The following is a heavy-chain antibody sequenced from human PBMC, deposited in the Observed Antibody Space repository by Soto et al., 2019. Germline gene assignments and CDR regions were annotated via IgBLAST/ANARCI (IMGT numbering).Heavy chain of an antibody. D-gene: IGHD5-12*01. CDR3: RRGYDSGGDY. J-gene: IGHJ4*02. Sequence: GGSLRLSCAASGFTFGTYWMTWVRQAPGKALEWVANIRPDGSDKYYGDPMKGRFTISRDNAKNSLYPQMNSLRAEDTAVYYCRRGYDSGGDYWGQGTLVTVSS. CDR2: IRPDGSDK. V-gene: IGHV3-7*01. CDR1: GFTFGTYW.